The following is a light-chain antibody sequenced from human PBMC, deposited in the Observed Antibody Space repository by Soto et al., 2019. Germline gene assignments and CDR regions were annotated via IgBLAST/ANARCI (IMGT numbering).Light chain of an antibody. V-gene: IGLV1-44*01. Sequence: VLTQPPSASGTPGQRVTISCSGNTSNIGRSTVSWYQQFPGAAPKLLIYGNTQRPLGVPVRFSGSKSDTSASLAISGLQSEDEADYYCATWNDGVFVFGIGTKVTVL. CDR1: TSNIGRST. J-gene: IGLJ1*01. CDR3: ATWNDGVFV. CDR2: GNT.